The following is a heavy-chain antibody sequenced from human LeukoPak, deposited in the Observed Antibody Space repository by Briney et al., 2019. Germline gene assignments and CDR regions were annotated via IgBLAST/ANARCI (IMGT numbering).Heavy chain of an antibody. CDR3: AGGGSGSLFDY. V-gene: IGHV1-69*05. Sequence: ASVKVSCKASGGTFSSYAISWVRQAPGQGLEWMGRIIPIFGTANYAQKFQGRVTITTDESTSTAYMELSSLGSEDTAVYYCAGGGSGSLFDYWGQGTLVTVSS. D-gene: IGHD3-22*01. J-gene: IGHJ4*02. CDR2: IIPIFGTA. CDR1: GGTFSSYA.